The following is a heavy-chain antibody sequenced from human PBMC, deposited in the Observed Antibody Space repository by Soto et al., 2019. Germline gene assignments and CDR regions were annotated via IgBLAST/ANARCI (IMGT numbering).Heavy chain of an antibody. V-gene: IGHV1-69*01. Sequence: QVQLVQSGAEVKKPGSSVTVSCKASGGTFSSYAISWVRQAPGQGLEWMGGIIPIFGTANYAQKFQVRVAITAEEATSTAYMELRGLRYEDTAVYYCARDVIPISSAGSYWYFALWGRGALVTVSS. D-gene: IGHD6-13*01. CDR1: GGTFSSYA. J-gene: IGHJ2*01. CDR3: ARDVIPISSAGSYWYFAL. CDR2: IIPIFGTA.